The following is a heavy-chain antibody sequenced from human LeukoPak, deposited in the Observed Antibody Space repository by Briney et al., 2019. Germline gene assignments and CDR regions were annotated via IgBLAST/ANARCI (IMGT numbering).Heavy chain of an antibody. D-gene: IGHD3-10*01. J-gene: IGHJ6*04. Sequence: GGSLRLSCAASGFTFSRHWMSWVRQAPGKGPEWVAIIKVDGSEKDYVDSVKGRFTISRDNAKNSLYLQMHSLTGEDTAVYFCARDCDGSGKTMDVWGRKTRVSVSS. V-gene: IGHV3-7*03. CDR1: GFTFSRHW. CDR3: ARDCDGSGKTMDV. CDR2: IKVDGSEK.